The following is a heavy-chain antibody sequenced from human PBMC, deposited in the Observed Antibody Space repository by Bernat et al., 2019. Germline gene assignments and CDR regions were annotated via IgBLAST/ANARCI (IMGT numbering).Heavy chain of an antibody. CDR1: GYTFTNYW. CDR2: VYPGDSDT. V-gene: IGHV5-51*03. J-gene: IGHJ4*02. CDR3: ARRGDWLLLDY. Sequence: EVQLVQSGAEVKKPGESLKISCKASGYTFTNYWIAWGRQMPGKGLECMGLVYPGDSDTRYSPSFQGQVTISADKSISTAYLQWSSLKASDTAIYYCARRGDWLLLDYWGQGTLVTVSS. D-gene: IGHD3-9*01.